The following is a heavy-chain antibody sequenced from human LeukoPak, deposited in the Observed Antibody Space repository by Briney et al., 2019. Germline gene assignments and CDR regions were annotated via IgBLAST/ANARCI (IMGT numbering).Heavy chain of an antibody. D-gene: IGHD5-18*01. CDR3: AREMDVDTAMARGGFDY. CDR1: GGTFSSYA. Sequence: GASVKVSCKASGGTFSSYAISWVRQAPGQGLEWMGRIIPILGIANYAQKFQGRVTMTRDTSTSTVYMELSSLRSEDTAVYYCAREMDVDTAMARGGFDYWGQGTLVTVSS. CDR2: IIPILGIA. V-gene: IGHV1-69*04. J-gene: IGHJ4*02.